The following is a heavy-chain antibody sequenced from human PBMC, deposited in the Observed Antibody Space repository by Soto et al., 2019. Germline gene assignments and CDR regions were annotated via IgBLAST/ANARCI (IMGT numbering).Heavy chain of an antibody. CDR2: ISYDGSNK. V-gene: IGHV3-30-3*01. D-gene: IGHD5-12*01. Sequence: GGSLRLSCAASGFTFSSYAMHWVRQAPGKGLEWVAVISYDGSNKYYADSVKGQFTISRDNSKNTLYLQMNSLRAEDTAVYYCARGVATVESYYFDYWGQGTLVSVSS. CDR3: ARGVATVESYYFDY. J-gene: IGHJ4*02. CDR1: GFTFSSYA.